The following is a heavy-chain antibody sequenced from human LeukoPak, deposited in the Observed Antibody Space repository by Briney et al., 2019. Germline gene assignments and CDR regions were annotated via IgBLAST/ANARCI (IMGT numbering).Heavy chain of an antibody. CDR3: ARTRKQQLVLFDY. CDR1: GGSISSYY. J-gene: IGHJ4*02. D-gene: IGHD6-13*01. V-gene: IGHV4-59*01. CDR2: IYYRGST. Sequence: SETLSLTCTVSGGSISSYYWSWIRQPPGKGLEWIGYIYYRGSTNYNPSLKSRVTISVDTSKNQFSLKLSSVTAADTAVYYCARTRKQQLVLFDYWGQRTLVTVSS.